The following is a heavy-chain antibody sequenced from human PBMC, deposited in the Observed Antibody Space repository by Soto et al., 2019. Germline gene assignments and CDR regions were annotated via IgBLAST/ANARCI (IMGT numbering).Heavy chain of an antibody. Sequence: PGGSLRLSCAASGFTFSSYAMSWVRQAPGKGMEWDSAISGSGGSTYYADSEKGRFTISRDNFKNTLYLQMNSLRAEVTSVYYCAKAGHYYDSSGYLNWGQGTLVTVSS. J-gene: IGHJ4*02. D-gene: IGHD3-22*01. V-gene: IGHV3-23*01. CDR3: AKAGHYYDSSGYLN. CDR2: ISGSGGST. CDR1: GFTFSSYA.